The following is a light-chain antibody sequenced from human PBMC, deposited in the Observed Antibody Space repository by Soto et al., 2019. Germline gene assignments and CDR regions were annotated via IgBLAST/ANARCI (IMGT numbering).Light chain of an antibody. J-gene: IGKJ1*01. CDR3: MQATHWPPT. CDR2: RAS. V-gene: IGKV2-30*01. Sequence: DVVMTQSPLSLPVTLGQPASISCRSSQSLVYSDGNAYLNWCHQRPGQSPRRLIYRASNRDSGVPDRFSGSWSGTVFTLQINGVEAEDVGVYYCMQATHWPPTFGRGTRVDIK. CDR1: QSLVYSDGNAY.